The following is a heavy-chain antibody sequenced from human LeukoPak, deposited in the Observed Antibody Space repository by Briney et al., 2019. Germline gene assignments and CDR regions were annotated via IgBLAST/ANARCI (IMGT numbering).Heavy chain of an antibody. Sequence: SETLSLTCAVYGGSFSGYYWSWIRQPPGKGLEWIGEINHSGSTNYNPSLKSRVTISVDTSKNQFSLKLSSVTAADTAVYYCARHFYGGNSFYFDYWGQGTLVTVSS. CDR2: INHSGST. CDR3: ARHFYGGNSFYFDY. CDR1: GGSFSGYY. V-gene: IGHV4-34*01. D-gene: IGHD4-23*01. J-gene: IGHJ4*02.